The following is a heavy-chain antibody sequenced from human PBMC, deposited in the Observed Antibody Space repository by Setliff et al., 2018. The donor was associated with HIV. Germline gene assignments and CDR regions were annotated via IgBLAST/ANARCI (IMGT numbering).Heavy chain of an antibody. CDR3: ARDEGNYNFWSGYYPYFDY. V-gene: IGHV1-18*01. CDR2: ISTYNGNT. D-gene: IGHD3-3*01. Sequence: ASVKVSCKASGYTDHYIHWVRQAPGQGLEWMGWISTYNGNTDDAQKLQGRVTMTTDTSTSTAYMELRSLRSDDTAVYYCARDEGNYNFWSGYYPYFDYWGQGTLVTVSS. J-gene: IGHJ4*02. CDR1: GYTDHY.